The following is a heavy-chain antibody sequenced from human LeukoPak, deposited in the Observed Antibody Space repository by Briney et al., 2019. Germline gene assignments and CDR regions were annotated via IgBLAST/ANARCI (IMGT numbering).Heavy chain of an antibody. CDR2: IIPIFGTA. CDR3: ARGPKQWLVD. J-gene: IGHJ4*02. D-gene: IGHD6-19*01. CDR1: GGTFSSYA. V-gene: IGHV1-69*13. Sequence: WASVKVSCKASGGTFSSYAISWVRQAPGQGLEWMGGIIPIFGTANYAQKFQGRVTITADESTSTAYMELSSLRSEDTAVYYCARGPKQWLVDWGQGTLVTVSS.